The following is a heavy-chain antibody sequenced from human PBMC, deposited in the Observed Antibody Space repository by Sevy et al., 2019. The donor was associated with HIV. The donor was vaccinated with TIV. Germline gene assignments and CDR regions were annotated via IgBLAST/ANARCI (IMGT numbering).Heavy chain of an antibody. CDR2: IYYTGST. CDR1: GGSISSYY. CDR3: ARELIRGRYYCMDV. J-gene: IGHJ6*02. V-gene: IGHV4-59*01. D-gene: IGHD3-16*01. Sequence: SETLSLTCTVSGGSISSYYWNWIRQSPGKGLEWIGYIYYTGSTNYNPSLKSRVTISVDTSKNQFSLKLTSVTAADTAVYYCARELIRGRYYCMDVWGQGTTVTVSS.